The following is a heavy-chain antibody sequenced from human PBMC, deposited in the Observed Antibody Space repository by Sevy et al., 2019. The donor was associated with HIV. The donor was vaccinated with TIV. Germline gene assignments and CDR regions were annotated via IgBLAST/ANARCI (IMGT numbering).Heavy chain of an antibody. Sequence: GGSLRLSCEGSEFAFSDYSMNWVRQAPGRGLEWLSYISGDGRTMYYAESVKGRFTISRDNAKNSLFLQMSSLRDEDTAMYFCATALFSEGWYNCGFDNWGPGTMVTVSS. D-gene: IGHD1-1*01. J-gene: IGHJ3*02. CDR2: ISGDGRTM. CDR1: EFAFSDYS. V-gene: IGHV3-48*02. CDR3: ATALFSEGWYNCGFDN.